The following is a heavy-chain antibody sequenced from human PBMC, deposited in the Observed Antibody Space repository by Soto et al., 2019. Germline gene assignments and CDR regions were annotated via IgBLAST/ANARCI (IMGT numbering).Heavy chain of an antibody. J-gene: IGHJ4*02. CDR3: ARHPCSGWYRGYFDY. CDR1: GFTVSSNY. Sequence: EVQLVESGGGLVQPGGSLRLSCAASGFTVSSNYMSWVRQAPGKGLEWVSVIYSGGSTYYADSGKGRFTISRDNSKNPLYIRMNSLRAEDTAVYYCARHPCSGWYRGYFDYWGQGTLVTVSS. V-gene: IGHV3-66*04. D-gene: IGHD6-19*01. CDR2: IYSGGST.